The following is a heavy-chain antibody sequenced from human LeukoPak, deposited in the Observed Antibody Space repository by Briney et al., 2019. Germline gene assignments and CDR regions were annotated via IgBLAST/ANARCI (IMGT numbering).Heavy chain of an antibody. J-gene: IGHJ6*02. Sequence: GESLKISCKGSGYSFTSYWIGWVRQMPGKGLEWMGIIYPGDSDTRYSPSFQGQVTISADKSISTAYLQWSSLKASDTATYYCARQELYYYYGMDVWGQGTTVTVSS. CDR2: IYPGDSDT. D-gene: IGHD5-24*01. CDR3: ARQELYYYYGMDV. CDR1: GYSFTSYW. V-gene: IGHV5-51*01.